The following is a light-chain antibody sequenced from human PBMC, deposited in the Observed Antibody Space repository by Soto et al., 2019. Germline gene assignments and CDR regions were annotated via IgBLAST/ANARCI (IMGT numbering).Light chain of an antibody. CDR2: RAS. V-gene: IGKV1-5*03. Sequence: DIQMTQSPSTLSASVRDRDTITCRASQSVKSWLAWYQQKPGRAPKLLMYRASTLESGVPSRFSGSESGTEFTLTISSLQPDDFSTYYCQQYDTYPWTFGQGTKVEIK. J-gene: IGKJ1*01. CDR3: QQYDTYPWT. CDR1: QSVKSW.